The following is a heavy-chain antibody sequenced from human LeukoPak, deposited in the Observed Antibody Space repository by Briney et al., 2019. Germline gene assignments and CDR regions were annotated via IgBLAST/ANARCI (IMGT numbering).Heavy chain of an antibody. CDR1: GFTFSNYA. D-gene: IGHD6-19*01. CDR2: VSGGGVTT. CDR3: PKQSYASGWSPFDY. J-gene: IGHJ4*02. Sequence: GGSLRLSCAASGFTFSNYAMSWVRQAPGKGLEWVSTVSGGGVTTYYADSAKGRFTISRDNSKNTLYLQMNSLTAEDTAVYYCPKQSYASGWSPFDYWGQGILVTVSS. V-gene: IGHV3-23*01.